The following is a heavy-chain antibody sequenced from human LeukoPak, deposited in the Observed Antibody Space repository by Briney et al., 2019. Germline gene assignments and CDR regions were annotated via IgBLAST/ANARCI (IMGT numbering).Heavy chain of an antibody. CDR1: GGSMNDYY. V-gene: IGHV4-59*08. CDR2: IYYSGGT. CDR3: ASRHYYYDSSGYYLNWFDP. Sequence: PSETLSLTCTVSGGSMNDYYWSWFRQPPGKGLEWIGYIYYSGGTNSNPSLKSRVTMSVDTSKNQFSLKVRSVTAADTAVYYCASRHYYYDSSGYYLNWFDPWGQGTLVTVSS. D-gene: IGHD3-22*01. J-gene: IGHJ5*02.